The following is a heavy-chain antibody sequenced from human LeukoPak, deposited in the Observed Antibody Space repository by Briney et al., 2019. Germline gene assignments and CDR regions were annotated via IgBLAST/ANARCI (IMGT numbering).Heavy chain of an antibody. J-gene: IGHJ6*02. CDR2: ISWNSGSI. CDR3: AKGDYSNQSG. Sequence: GGSLRLSCAASGFTFDDYAMHWVRQAPGKGLEWVSGISWNSGSIGYADSVKGRFTIPRDNAKNSLYLQMNSLRAEDTALYYCAKGDYSNQSGWGQGTTVTVSS. CDR1: GFTFDDYA. D-gene: IGHD4-11*01. V-gene: IGHV3-9*01.